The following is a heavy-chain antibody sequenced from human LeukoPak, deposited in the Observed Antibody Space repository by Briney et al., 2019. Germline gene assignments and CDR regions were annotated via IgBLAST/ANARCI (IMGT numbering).Heavy chain of an antibody. CDR3: ARVSGYNYGLRSAFDI. D-gene: IGHD5-18*01. V-gene: IGHV3-23*01. CDR1: GFTFSSYA. CDR2: ISGSGGST. Sequence: GGSLRLSCAASGFTFSSYAMSWVRQAPGKGLEWVSAISGSGGSTYYADSVKGRFTISRDNAKNTLDLQMNSLRAEDTALYYCARVSGYNYGLRSAFDIWGQGTMVTVSS. J-gene: IGHJ3*02.